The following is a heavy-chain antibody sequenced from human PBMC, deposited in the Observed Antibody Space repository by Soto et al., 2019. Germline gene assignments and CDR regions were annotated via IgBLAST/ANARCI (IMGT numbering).Heavy chain of an antibody. V-gene: IGHV1-2*02. CDR1: GYSLRSNY. Sequence: QVQLVQSGAEVKKPGASVKVSCKASGYSLRSNYVHWVRQAPGQGLEWMGWINPNSSGTVYAQKFQGRVSMTRDASLTTAYMQLNRLTPDATAVYYWARDLIVDGTDNNGMADWGQGTTVTVSS. J-gene: IGHJ6*02. CDR2: INPNSSGT. D-gene: IGHD3-22*01. CDR3: ARDLIVDGTDNNGMAD.